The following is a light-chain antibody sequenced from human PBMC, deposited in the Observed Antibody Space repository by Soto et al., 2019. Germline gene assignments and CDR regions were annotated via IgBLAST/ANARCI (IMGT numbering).Light chain of an antibody. CDR2: DAS. J-gene: IGKJ1*01. CDR3: QQYGSSRT. V-gene: IGKV3D-20*01. Sequence: EIVLTQSPATLSLSPGERATLSCGASQSVSNNYLAWYQQKPGLAPRLLIYDASNRATGIPDRFSDSGSGTDFTLTISRLEPEDSAVYYCQQYGSSRTFGQGTKVEI. CDR1: QSVSNNY.